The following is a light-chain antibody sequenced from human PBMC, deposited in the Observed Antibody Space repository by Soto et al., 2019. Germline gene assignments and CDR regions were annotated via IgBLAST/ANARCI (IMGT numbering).Light chain of an antibody. CDR1: QSLLQSNGNNY. V-gene: IGKV2-28*01. CDR2: LGS. Sequence: DIVMTQSPLSLPVTPGEPASISCRSSQSLLQSNGNNYLGWFVQKPGQSPQLLIYLGSSRASGVPDRFSGSGSGTDFALKISRVEAEDVGIYYCKQVLQPPPTFGGGTKVEIK. CDR3: KQVLQPPPT. J-gene: IGKJ4*01.